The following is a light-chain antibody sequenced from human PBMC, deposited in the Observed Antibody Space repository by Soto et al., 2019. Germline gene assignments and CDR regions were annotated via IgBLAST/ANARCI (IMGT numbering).Light chain of an antibody. CDR1: QDISSY. CDR3: QQLNSYPRT. CDR2: AAS. V-gene: IGKV1-9*01. Sequence: IQWTQSPSSLSASVGDRVTITCRASQDISSYLAWYQRKPGKAPKLLIYAASTLQSGVSSRFSGSGSGTDFTLTISSLQPEDFATYYCQQLNSYPRTFGQGTKV. J-gene: IGKJ1*01.